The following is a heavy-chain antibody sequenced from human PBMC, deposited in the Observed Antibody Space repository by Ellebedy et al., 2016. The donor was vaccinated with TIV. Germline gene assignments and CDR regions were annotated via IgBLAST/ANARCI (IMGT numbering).Heavy chain of an antibody. CDR3: AKDIRRGMGFDY. J-gene: IGHJ4*02. CDR1: GFTFDDYA. Sequence: PGGSLRLSCAASGFTFDDYAMHCVRPDPGKGLEWVSSICWNSGSIGYADSVKGRFTISRDNAKNSLYLQMNSLRAEDTAFYYCAKDIRRGMGFDYWGQGTLVIVSS. V-gene: IGHV3-9*01. D-gene: IGHD6-13*01. CDR2: ICWNSGSI.